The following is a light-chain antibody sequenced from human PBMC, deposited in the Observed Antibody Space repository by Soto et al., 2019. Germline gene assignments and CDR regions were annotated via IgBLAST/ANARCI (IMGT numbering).Light chain of an antibody. Sequence: DIVMTQSPATLSVALGEGATLSCRASQSINTYLAWYQQKPGQAPRLLIYDASKRATGIPARFSGSGSGTNFTLTISSLEPEDFAVYYCQQRRSWQVTFGQGTRLEVK. V-gene: IGKV3D-11*02. CDR3: QQRRSWQVT. CDR1: QSINTY. J-gene: IGKJ5*01. CDR2: DAS.